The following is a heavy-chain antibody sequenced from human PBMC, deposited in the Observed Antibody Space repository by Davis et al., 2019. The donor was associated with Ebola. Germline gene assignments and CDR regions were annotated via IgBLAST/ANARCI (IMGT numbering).Heavy chain of an antibody. V-gene: IGHV3-30-3*02. CDR3: AKQSSAGY. Sequence: GESLKISCAASGFTFSSYAMHWVRQAPGKGLEWVAVISYDGSNKYYADSVKGRFTISRDNSKNTLYLQMNSLRAEDTAVYYCAKQSSAGYWGQGTLVTVSS. CDR2: ISYDGSNK. J-gene: IGHJ4*02. D-gene: IGHD6-19*01. CDR1: GFTFSSYA.